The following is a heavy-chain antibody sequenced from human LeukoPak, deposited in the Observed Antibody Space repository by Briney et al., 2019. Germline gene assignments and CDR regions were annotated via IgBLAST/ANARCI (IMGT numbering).Heavy chain of an antibody. V-gene: IGHV1-2*02. CDR2: INPNSGGT. D-gene: IGHD1-26*01. Sequence: ASVKVSCKASGYTFTGYYMHWVRQAPGQGLEWMGWINPNSGGTNYAQKFQGRVTMTRDTSISTAYMEPSRLRSDDTAVYYCARAVGATTGIDYWGQGTLVTVSS. J-gene: IGHJ4*02. CDR3: ARAVGATTGIDY. CDR1: GYTFTGYY.